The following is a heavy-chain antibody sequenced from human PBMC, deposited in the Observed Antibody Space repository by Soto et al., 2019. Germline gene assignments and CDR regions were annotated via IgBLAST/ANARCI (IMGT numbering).Heavy chain of an antibody. D-gene: IGHD6-6*01. CDR2: ISDDGSNK. CDR1: GFTFSSYA. J-gene: IGHJ5*02. V-gene: IGHV3-30-3*01. CDR3: ASSGSSSYNWFHX. Sequence: WGSLRLSFAASGFTFSSYAMHWVRQAPGKGLEGVSFISDDGSNKYYADSVKGRFTISRDNSKNTLYLQMNSLRAEDTAVYYCASSGSSSYNWFHXWGQETLVTVSX.